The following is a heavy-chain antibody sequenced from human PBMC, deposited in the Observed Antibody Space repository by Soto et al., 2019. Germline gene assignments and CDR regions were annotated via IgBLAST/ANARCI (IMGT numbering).Heavy chain of an antibody. D-gene: IGHD2-21*01. J-gene: IGHJ4*02. CDR2: INAGNGNT. Sequence: ASVKVSCKASGYTFTSYAMHWVRQAPGQRLEWMGWINAGNGNTKYSQKFQGRVTITRDTSASTAYMELSSLRSEDTAVYYCARSIVVVNAVYFWGQGILVTVSS. V-gene: IGHV1-3*01. CDR3: ARSIVVVNAVYF. CDR1: GYTFTSYA.